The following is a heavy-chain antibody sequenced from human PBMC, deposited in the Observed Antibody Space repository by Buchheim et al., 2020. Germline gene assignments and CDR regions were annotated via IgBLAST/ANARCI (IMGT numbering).Heavy chain of an antibody. CDR1: GGSVSSSTYY. D-gene: IGHD1-26*01. CDR3: ARSGPAYYVDY. Sequence: QLQLQESGPGLVKPSETLSLTCTVSGGSVSSSTYYWGWIRQPPGKGLEWIGSIFYSGSTYYNPSLKSRVPISVDTSKNQFSLRLSSVTAADTAVYYCARSGPAYYVDYWGQGTL. CDR2: IFYSGST. J-gene: IGHJ4*02. V-gene: IGHV4-39*01.